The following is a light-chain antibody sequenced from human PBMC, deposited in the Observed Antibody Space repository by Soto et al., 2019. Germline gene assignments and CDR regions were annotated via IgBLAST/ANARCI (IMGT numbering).Light chain of an antibody. J-gene: IGLJ3*02. CDR1: SSNIGSNT. CDR3: AAWDDRLKAVV. V-gene: IGLV1-44*01. Sequence: QSVLTQPPSASGTPGQRVTISCSGSSSNIGSNTVNWYQQLPGTAPKLLIYSNNQRPSGVPDRFSGSESGTSASLAISGLQSEDEADYYCAAWDDRLKAVVFGGGTKVTVL. CDR2: SNN.